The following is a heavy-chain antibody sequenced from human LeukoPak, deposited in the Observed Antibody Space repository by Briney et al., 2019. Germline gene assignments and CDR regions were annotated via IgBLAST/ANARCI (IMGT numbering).Heavy chain of an antibody. J-gene: IGHJ6*03. Sequence: SETLSLTCTVSGGSISSYYWSRIRQPAGKGLEWIGRIYTSGTTNYNPSLKSRVTMSVDTSKNQFSLNLSSVTAADTAVYYCARAPSRDYDSRYYYYMDVWGKGPTVTVSS. CDR1: GGSISSYY. CDR3: ARAPSRDYDSRYYYYMDV. CDR2: IYTSGTT. D-gene: IGHD3-22*01. V-gene: IGHV4-4*07.